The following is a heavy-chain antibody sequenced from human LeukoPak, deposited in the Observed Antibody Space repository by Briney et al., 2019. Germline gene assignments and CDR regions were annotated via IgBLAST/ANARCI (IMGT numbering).Heavy chain of an antibody. CDR3: AKDQPLDV. CDR2: ISHGVSTI. V-gene: IGHV3-48*03. J-gene: IGHJ6*04. CDR1: GFTFSSYE. Sequence: PGGSLRLSCAASGFTFSSYEMNWVRQAPGKGLEWVSYISHGVSTIYYADSVKGRFTISRDNSKNTLYLQMNSLRAEDTAVYFCAKDQPLDVWGKGTTVTVSS.